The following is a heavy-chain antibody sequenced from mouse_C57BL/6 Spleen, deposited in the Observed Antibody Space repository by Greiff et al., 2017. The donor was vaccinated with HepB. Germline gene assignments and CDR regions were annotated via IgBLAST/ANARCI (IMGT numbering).Heavy chain of an antibody. Sequence: EVQLQQSGPGLVKPSQSLSLTCSVTGYSITSGYYWNWIRQFPGNKLEWMGYISYDGSNNYNPSLKNRISITRDTSKNQFFLKLNSVTTEDTATYYCGGDSAWFAYWGQGTLVTVSA. J-gene: IGHJ3*01. CDR1: GYSITSGYY. CDR3: GGDSAWFAY. V-gene: IGHV3-6*01. CDR2: ISYDGSN.